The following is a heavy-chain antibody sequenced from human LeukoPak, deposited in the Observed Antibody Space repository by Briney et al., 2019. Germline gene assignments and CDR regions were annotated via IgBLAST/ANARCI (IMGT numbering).Heavy chain of an antibody. Sequence: SETLSLSCTVSGGSISSYYWSWIRQPPGKGLEWIGYIYYSGSTNYNPSLKSRVTISVDTSKNQFSLKLSSVTAADTAVYYCARERYDFWSGREFDPWGQGTLVPVSS. V-gene: IGHV4-59*01. J-gene: IGHJ5*02. CDR3: ARERYDFWSGREFDP. CDR1: GGSISSYY. D-gene: IGHD3-3*01. CDR2: IYYSGST.